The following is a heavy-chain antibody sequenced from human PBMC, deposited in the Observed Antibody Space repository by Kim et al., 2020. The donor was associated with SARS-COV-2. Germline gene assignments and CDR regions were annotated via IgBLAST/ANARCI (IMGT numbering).Heavy chain of an antibody. J-gene: IGHJ3*02. Sequence: SETLSLTCTASGGSISSSSYYWGWIRQAPGKGLEWIGSIYYSVSTYSNPSLKSRVTTSVDTSKNQFSLKLSSVTAADTAVYYCARHFTGTGSSAFDICG. CDR2: IYYSVST. D-gene: IGHD3-9*01. V-gene: IGHV4-39*01. CDR3: ARHFTGTGSSAFDI. CDR1: GGSISSSSYY.